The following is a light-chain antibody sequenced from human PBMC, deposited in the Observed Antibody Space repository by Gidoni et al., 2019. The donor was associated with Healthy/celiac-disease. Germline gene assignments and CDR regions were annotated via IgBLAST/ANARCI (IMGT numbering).Light chain of an antibody. J-gene: IGKJ5*01. V-gene: IGKV1-33*01. CDR2: DAS. CDR1: QDISNY. CDR3: QQYDNLHIT. Sequence: DIQMTQSPSSLSASVGDRVTITCQASQDISNYLNWYQQKPGKAPKLLIYDASNLETGVPSRFSGSGSGTDFTFTISSLRPEDIATYYCQQYDNLHITFGQGTRLEIK.